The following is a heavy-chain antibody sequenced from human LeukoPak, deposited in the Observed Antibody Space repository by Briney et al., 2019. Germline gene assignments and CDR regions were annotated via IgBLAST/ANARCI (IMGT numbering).Heavy chain of an antibody. CDR2: IYYSGST. CDR3: AREATNFDY. CDR1: GGSISSYY. Sequence: SETLSFTCTVSGGSISSYYWSWIRQPPGKGLEWIGYIYYSGSTNYNPSLKSRVTISVDTSKNQFSLKLSSVTAADTAVYYCAREATNFDYWGQGTLVTVSS. J-gene: IGHJ4*02. V-gene: IGHV4-59*01.